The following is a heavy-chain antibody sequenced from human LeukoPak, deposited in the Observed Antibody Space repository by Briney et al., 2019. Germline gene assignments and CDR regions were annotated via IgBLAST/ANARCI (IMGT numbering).Heavy chain of an antibody. Sequence: PSETLSLTCTVSGYSISSGYYWGWIRQSPGKGLEWIGSIYHSGSTYYNPSLKSRVTMSVDTSKNHFSLTVSSVTAADTAVYYCAAIQGSFDYWGQGTTVTVSS. V-gene: IGHV4-38-2*02. CDR1: GYSISSGYY. CDR2: IYHSGST. D-gene: IGHD2-15*01. J-gene: IGHJ4*02. CDR3: AAIQGSFDY.